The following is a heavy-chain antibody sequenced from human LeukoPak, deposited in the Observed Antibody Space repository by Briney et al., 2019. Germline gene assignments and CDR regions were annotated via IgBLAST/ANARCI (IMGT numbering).Heavy chain of an antibody. CDR3: ARGAPGSYCSGGSCPYFDY. Sequence: ASVKVSCKASGYTFTSYDINWVRQATGQGLEWMGWGNPNSGHTGYAQKFQGRVTMTRNTSISTAYMELSSLTSEDTAVYYCARGAPGSYCSGGSCPYFDYWGQGTLVSVSS. CDR1: GYTFTSYD. CDR2: GNPNSGHT. J-gene: IGHJ4*02. D-gene: IGHD2-15*01. V-gene: IGHV1-8*01.